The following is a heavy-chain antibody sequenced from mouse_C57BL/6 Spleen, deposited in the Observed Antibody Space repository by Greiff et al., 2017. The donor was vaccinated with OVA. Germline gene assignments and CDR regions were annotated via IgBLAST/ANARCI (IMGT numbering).Heavy chain of an antibody. D-gene: IGHD4-1*01. CDR1: GYTFTDYY. CDR3: ARRNWEGYFDY. Sequence: VKLVESGAELVRPGASVKLSCKASGYTFTDYYINWVKQRPGQGLEWIARIYPGSGNTYYNEKFKGKATLTAEKSSSTAYMQLSSLTSEDSAVYFCARRNWEGYFDYWGQGTTLTVSS. J-gene: IGHJ2*01. V-gene: IGHV1-76*01. CDR2: IYPGSGNT.